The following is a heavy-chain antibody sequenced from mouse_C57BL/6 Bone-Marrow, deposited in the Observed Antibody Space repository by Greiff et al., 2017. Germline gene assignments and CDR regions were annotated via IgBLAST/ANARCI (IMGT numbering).Heavy chain of an antibody. CDR1: GFSLTSYG. J-gene: IGHJ1*03. CDR2: IWRGGST. CDR3: AIHYYGSSYGYFDV. V-gene: IGHV2-5*01. D-gene: IGHD1-1*01. Sequence: QVQLQQSGPGLVQPSQSLSITCTVSGFSLTSYGVHWVRQSPGKGLEWLGVIWRGGSTDYNAAFMSRLSITKDNSKSQFFIKMNSLQADDTAIYYCAIHYYGSSYGYFDVWGTGTTVTVSS.